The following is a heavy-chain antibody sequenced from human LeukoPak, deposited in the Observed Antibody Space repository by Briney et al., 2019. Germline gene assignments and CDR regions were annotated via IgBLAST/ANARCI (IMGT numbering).Heavy chain of an antibody. D-gene: IGHD1-26*01. CDR1: GGTFSSYA. CDR3: ARRYRGSYYGDAFDI. Sequence: ASVKVSCKASGGTFSSYAISWVRQAPGHGLEWMGGIIPIFGTASYAQKFQGRVTITTDESTSTAYMELSSLRSEDTAVYYCARRYRGSYYGDAFDIWGQGTMVTVSS. J-gene: IGHJ3*02. CDR2: IIPIFGTA. V-gene: IGHV1-69*05.